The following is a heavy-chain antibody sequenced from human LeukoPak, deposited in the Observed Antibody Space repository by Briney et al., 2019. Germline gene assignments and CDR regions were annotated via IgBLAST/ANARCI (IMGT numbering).Heavy chain of an antibody. J-gene: IGHJ4*02. CDR1: GFTVSSSY. D-gene: IGHD3-10*01. CDR2: IYSGGST. V-gene: IGHV3-66*02. Sequence: GGSLRLSCAASGFTVSSSYMSWVRQAPGKGLEWVSVIYSGGSTYYADSVKGRFTISRDNSKNTLYLQMNSLRAEDTAVYYCARCLRLGFGELFDYWGQGTLVTVSP. CDR3: ARCLRLGFGELFDY.